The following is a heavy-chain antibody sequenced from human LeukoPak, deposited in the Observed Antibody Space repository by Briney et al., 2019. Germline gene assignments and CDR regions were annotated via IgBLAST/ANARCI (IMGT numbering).Heavy chain of an antibody. CDR3: ASWENGGGWYDSFDI. J-gene: IGHJ3*02. CDR1: GFTFSSYS. Sequence: PGGSLRLSCAASGFTFSSYSMNWVRQAPGKGLEWVSSISSSSSYIYYADSVKGRFTISRDNAKNSLYLQMSSLRAEDTAVYYCASWENGGGWYDSFDIWGQGTMVTVSS. D-gene: IGHD6-19*01. CDR2: ISSSSSYI. V-gene: IGHV3-21*01.